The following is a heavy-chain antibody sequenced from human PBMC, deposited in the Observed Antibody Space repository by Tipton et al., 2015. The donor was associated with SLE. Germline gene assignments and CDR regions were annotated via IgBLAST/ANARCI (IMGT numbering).Heavy chain of an antibody. Sequence: LRLSCTVSGGSISSGDYYWSWIRQPPGKGLEWIGYIYYSGSTYYNPSLKSRVTISVDTSKNQFSLKLSSVTAADTAVYYCASLYWGSPYYMDVWGKGTTVTVSS. CDR1: GGSISSGDYY. CDR3: ASLYWGSPYYMDV. D-gene: IGHD7-27*01. V-gene: IGHV4-30-4*01. CDR2: IYYSGST. J-gene: IGHJ6*03.